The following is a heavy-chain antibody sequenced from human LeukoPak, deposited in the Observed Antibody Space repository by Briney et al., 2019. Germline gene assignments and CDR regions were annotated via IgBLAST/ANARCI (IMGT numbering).Heavy chain of an antibody. CDR3: ARHVGTPYYYYMDV. CDR2: IYYSGST. V-gene: IGHV4-39*01. J-gene: IGHJ6*03. CDR1: GGSISSSSYY. Sequence: PSETLSLTCTVSGGSISSSSYYWGWIRQPPGKGLEWIGSIYYSGSTYYNPSLKSRVTISVDTSKNQFSLKLSSVTAADTAVYYCARHVGTPYYYYMDVWGKGTTVTVSS. D-gene: IGHD1-1*01.